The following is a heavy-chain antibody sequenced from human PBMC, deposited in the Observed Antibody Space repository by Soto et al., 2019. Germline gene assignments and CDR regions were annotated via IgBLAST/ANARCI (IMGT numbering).Heavy chain of an antibody. Sequence: SETLSLTCTVSGGSISSYYWSWIRQPPGKGLEWIGYIYYSGSTNYNPSLKSRVTISVDTSKNQFSLKLSSVTAADTAVYYCARRRAYDYIWGSYRSEFDYWGQGTLVTVSS. CDR1: GGSISSYY. V-gene: IGHV4-59*08. CDR2: IYYSGST. CDR3: ARRRAYDYIWGSYRSEFDY. J-gene: IGHJ4*02. D-gene: IGHD3-16*02.